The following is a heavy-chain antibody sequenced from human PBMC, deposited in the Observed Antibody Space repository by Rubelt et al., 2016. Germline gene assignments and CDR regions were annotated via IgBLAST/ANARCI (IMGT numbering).Heavy chain of an antibody. D-gene: IGHD6-13*01. CDR2: IKQDGSEK. V-gene: IGHV3-7*01. CDR3: AKDIAAAAIQNFDY. Sequence: MSWVRQAPGKGLEWVANIKQDGSEKYYVDSVKGRFTISRDNAKNSLYLQMNSLRAEDTAVYYCAKDIAAAAIQNFDYWGQGTLVTVSS. J-gene: IGHJ4*02.